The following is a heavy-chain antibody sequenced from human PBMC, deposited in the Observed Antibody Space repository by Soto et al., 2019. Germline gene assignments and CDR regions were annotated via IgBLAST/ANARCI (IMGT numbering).Heavy chain of an antibody. CDR3: SRAGYDRSGYSRDAFDI. CDR2: IYYSGST. J-gene: IGHJ3*02. V-gene: IGHV4-31*03. CDR1: GGSISSGGYY. Sequence: QVQLQESGPGLVKPSQTLSLTCTVSGGSISSGGYYWSWIRQHPGKGLEWIGYIYYSGSTYYNPSLKSRVNRSVDTAKNQFSLKLSSVTAADTAVYYCSRAGYDRSGYSRDAFDIWGQGTMVTVSS. D-gene: IGHD3-22*01.